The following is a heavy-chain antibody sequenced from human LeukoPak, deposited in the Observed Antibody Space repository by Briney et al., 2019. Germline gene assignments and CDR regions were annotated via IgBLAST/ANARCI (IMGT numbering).Heavy chain of an antibody. V-gene: IGHV3-30-3*01. CDR3: ARDSPESWFDP. CDR2: ISYDGSNK. D-gene: IGHD1-14*01. CDR1: VFTFSSYA. J-gene: IGHJ5*02. Sequence: GGSLRLSCAASVFTFSSYAMHWVRQAPGKGLEWVAVISYDGSNKYYADSVKGRFTISRDNSKNTLYLQMNSLRAEDTAVYYCARDSPESWFDPWGQGTLVTVSS.